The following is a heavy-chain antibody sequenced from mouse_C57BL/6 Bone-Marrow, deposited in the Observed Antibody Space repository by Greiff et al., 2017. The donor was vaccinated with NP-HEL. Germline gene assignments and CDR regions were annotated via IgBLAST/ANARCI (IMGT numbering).Heavy chain of an antibody. D-gene: IGHD2-5*01. J-gene: IGHJ2*01. V-gene: IGHV1-54*01. CDR3: ARYSNYPYYFDY. CDR2: INPGSGGN. Sequence: QVQLQQSGAELVRPGTSVKVSCKASGYAFTNYLIEWVKQRPGQGLEWIGVINPGSGGNNYNEKFKGKATLTADKSSSTAYMQLSSLTSEDSAVYFCARYSNYPYYFDYWGQGTTLTVSS. CDR1: GYAFTNYL.